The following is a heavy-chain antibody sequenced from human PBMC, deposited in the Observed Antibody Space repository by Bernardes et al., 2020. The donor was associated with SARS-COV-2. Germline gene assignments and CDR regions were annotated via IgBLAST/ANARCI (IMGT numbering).Heavy chain of an antibody. CDR3: SRASGYDFILDS. CDR1: GFSFGDYG. D-gene: IGHD5-12*01. J-gene: IGHJ5*01. CDR2: IRSEHYGGPP. Sequence: GGSLRLSCTASGFSFGDYGMSWFRQAPGKGLEWVGFIRSEHYGGPPQYAASVRGRFTISRDESKSIAYLQMNSLKTEDTAFYYCSRASGYDFILDSWGQGTLVTVSS. V-gene: IGHV3-49*03.